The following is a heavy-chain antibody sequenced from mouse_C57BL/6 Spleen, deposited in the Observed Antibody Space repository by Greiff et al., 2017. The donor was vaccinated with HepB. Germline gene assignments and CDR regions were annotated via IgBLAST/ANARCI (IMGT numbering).Heavy chain of an antibody. CDR1: GYAFTNYL. D-gene: IGHD1-1*01. J-gene: IGHJ1*03. CDR2: INPGSGGT. Sequence: QVQLKESGAELVRPGTSVKVSCKASGYAFTNYLIEWVKQRPGQGLEWIGVINPGSGGTNYNEKLKGKATLTADKSSSTAYMQLSSLTSEDSAVYFCARSITTRPYWYFDVWGTGTTVTVSS. V-gene: IGHV1-54*01. CDR3: ARSITTRPYWYFDV.